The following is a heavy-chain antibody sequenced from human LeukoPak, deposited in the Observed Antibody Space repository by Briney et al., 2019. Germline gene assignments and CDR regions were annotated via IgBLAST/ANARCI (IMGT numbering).Heavy chain of an antibody. J-gene: IGHJ4*02. D-gene: IGHD4-17*01. V-gene: IGHV4-31*03. CDR1: SVFFSSGVYL. Sequence: SETLSNTCTGYSVFFSSGVYLCPRISHRQEKGLEWNAYIYYRWSTYYTPSLKRRVTISVDTSKNQFSLRPNYVTASDKAVYYWERTHQIIGDYRGVHDYWGEGTLVTVSS. CDR2: IYYRWST. CDR3: ERTHQIIGDYRGVHDY.